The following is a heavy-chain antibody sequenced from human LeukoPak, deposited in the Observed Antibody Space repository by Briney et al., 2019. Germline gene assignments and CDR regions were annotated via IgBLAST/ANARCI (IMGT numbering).Heavy chain of an antibody. D-gene: IGHD6-13*01. CDR3: ARDQRQQPLDY. CDR1: GFTFSSYW. J-gene: IGHJ4*02. CDR2: IKQDGSEK. Sequence: HSGGSLRLSCAASGFTFSSYWMGWVRQAPGKGLEWVANIKQDGSEKYYVDSVKGRFTISRDNAKNSLYLQMNSLRAEDTAVYYCARDQRQQPLDYWGQGTLVTVSS. V-gene: IGHV3-7*01.